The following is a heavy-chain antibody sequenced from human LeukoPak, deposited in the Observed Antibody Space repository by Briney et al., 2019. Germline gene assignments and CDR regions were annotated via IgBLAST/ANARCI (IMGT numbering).Heavy chain of an antibody. D-gene: IGHD5-12*01. CDR1: GGSISSYY. CDR2: IYTSGST. V-gene: IGHV4-4*07. J-gene: IGHJ4*02. CDR3: TTSGYDGIDY. Sequence: ETLSLTCTVSGGSISSYYRSWIRQPAGKGLEWIGRIYTSGSTNYNPSLKSRVTMSVDTSKNQFSLKLSSVTAADTAVYYCTTSGYDGIDYWGQGTLVTVSS.